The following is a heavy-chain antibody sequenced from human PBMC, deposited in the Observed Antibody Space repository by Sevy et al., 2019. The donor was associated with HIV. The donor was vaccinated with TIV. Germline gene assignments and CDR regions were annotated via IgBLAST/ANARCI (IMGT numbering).Heavy chain of an antibody. D-gene: IGHD3-3*01. V-gene: IGHV3-21*01. Sequence: GGSLRLSCAASGFTFSSYSMNWGRQAPGKGLEWVSSISSSSSYIYYADSVKGRFTISRDNPKNSLYMQMNSLRAEDTAMYYCAGSITIDYGMDVWGQGTTVTVSS. CDR1: GFTFSSYS. CDR2: ISSSSSYI. CDR3: AGSITIDYGMDV. J-gene: IGHJ6*02.